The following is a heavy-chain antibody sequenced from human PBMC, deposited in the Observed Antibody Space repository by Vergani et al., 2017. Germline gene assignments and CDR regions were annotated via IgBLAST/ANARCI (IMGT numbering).Heavy chain of an antibody. D-gene: IGHD6-6*01. Sequence: QVQLVQSGAEVKKPGASVKVSCKASGYTFTGYYMHWVRQAPGQGLEWMGWINPNSGGTNYAQKFQGRVTMTRDTSISTAYMELSSVTAADTAVYYCARVSGIAARPGPDYWGQGTLVTVSS. J-gene: IGHJ4*02. V-gene: IGHV1-2*02. CDR1: GYTFTGYY. CDR2: INPNSGGT. CDR3: ARVSGIAARPGPDY.